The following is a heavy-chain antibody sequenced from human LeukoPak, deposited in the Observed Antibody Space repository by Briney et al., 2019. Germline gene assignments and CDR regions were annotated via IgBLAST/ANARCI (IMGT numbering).Heavy chain of an antibody. J-gene: IGHJ4*02. D-gene: IGHD6-19*01. CDR3: AKDSVAGTF. V-gene: IGHV3-23*01. CDR2: ISGSGSST. Sequence: GGSLRLSWAASGFTFSSHAMTWVRQAPGKGLEWVSGISGSGSSTYYADSVKGRFTISRDNSKNTLYLQMNSLRAEDTAVYYCAKDSVAGTFGGQGTLVTVSS. CDR1: GFTFSSHA.